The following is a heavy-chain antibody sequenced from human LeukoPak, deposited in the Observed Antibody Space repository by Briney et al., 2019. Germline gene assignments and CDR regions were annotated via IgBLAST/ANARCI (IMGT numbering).Heavy chain of an antibody. D-gene: IGHD5-24*01. J-gene: IGHJ2*01. V-gene: IGHV4-39*01. CDR1: GGSISSSDYY. CDR3: ARQMGFPWYFDL. Sequence: SETLSLTCTVSGGSISSSDYYWAWIRQPPGKGLEWIGSIYYSGITYTGITYYNPSLKNRITISEDTSKNQFSLKLSSVTAADTAVFYCARQMGFPWYFDLWGRGTLVTVSS. CDR2: IYYSGITYTGIT.